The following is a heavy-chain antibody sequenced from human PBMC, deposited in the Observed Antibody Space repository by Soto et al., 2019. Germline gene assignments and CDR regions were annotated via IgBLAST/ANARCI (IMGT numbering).Heavy chain of an antibody. CDR2: IIPIFGTI. CDR1: GGTFSRYP. CDR3: ARPRTVAATKGYDY. D-gene: IGHD4-4*01. Sequence: SSVKVSCKASGGTFSRYPIAWVRQAPGHGLEWMGQIIPIFGTISHAQNFQGRITITADESTSTAYMELSSLRSDDTAVYYCARPRTVAATKGYDYWGQGTLVTVSS. J-gene: IGHJ4*02. V-gene: IGHV1-69*13.